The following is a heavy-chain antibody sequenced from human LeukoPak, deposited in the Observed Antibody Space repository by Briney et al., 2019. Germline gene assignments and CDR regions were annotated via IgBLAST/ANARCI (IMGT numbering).Heavy chain of an antibody. V-gene: IGHV4-30-4*01. CDR3: ARVRPDYYDSSGYYPFDY. D-gene: IGHD3-22*01. CDR2: IYYSGST. Sequence: PSETLSLTCTVSGGSISSGDYYWSWIRQPPGKGLEWIGYIYYSGSTYYNPSLKSRVTISVDTSKNQFSLKLSSVTAADTAAYYCARVRPDYYDSSGYYPFDYWGQGTLVTVSS. CDR1: GGSISSGDYY. J-gene: IGHJ4*02.